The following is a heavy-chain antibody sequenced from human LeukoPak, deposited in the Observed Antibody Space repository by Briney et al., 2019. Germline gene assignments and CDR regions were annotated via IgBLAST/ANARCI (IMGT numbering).Heavy chain of an antibody. D-gene: IGHD2-2*03. CDR2: IIPIFGTA. CDR1: GGTFSSYA. CDR3: ARVPVRMDIVVVPAALNWFDP. Sequence: SVKVSCKASGGTFSSYAISWVRQAPGQGLEWMGGIIPIFGTANYAQKFQGRVTITADESTSTAYMELSRLRSNDTAVYYCARVPVRMDIVVVPAALNWFDPWGQGTLVTVSS. V-gene: IGHV1-69*13. J-gene: IGHJ5*02.